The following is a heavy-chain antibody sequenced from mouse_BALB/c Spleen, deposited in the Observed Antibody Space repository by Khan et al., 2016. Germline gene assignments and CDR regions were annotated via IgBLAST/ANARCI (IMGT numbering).Heavy chain of an antibody. CDR1: GYSIPSGYY. D-gene: IGHD1-3*01. Sequence: EVQLQESGPGLVKPSQSLSLTCSVTGYSIPSGYYWNWIRQFPGNKLEWMGYISYGGNNNYNPSLKNRISITRDPSKNQFFLKLNSFTTAYTATYFCAIDKGHCDYWGQGTTLTVSS. CDR3: AIDKGHCDY. J-gene: IGHJ2*01. CDR2: ISYGGNN. V-gene: IGHV3-6*02.